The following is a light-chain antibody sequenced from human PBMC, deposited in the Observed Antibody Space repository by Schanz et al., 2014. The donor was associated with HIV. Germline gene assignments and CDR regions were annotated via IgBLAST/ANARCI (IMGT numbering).Light chain of an antibody. CDR2: NTN. CDR3: VVYVGNGIRV. J-gene: IGLJ3*02. Sequence: QAVVTQEPSLSVSPGGTVTLTCGLTSGSVSSSHYPSWYQQTPGQTPRTLIYNTNIRSSGVSGCFSGSILGNKAALTITGAQSDDESDYYCVVYVGNGIRVFGGGTKLTVL. V-gene: IGLV8-61*02. CDR1: SGSVSSSHY.